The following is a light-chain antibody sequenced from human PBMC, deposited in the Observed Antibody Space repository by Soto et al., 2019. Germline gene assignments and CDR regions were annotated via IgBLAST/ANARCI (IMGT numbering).Light chain of an antibody. Sequence: EIVLTQSPGTLSLSPGERATLSCRASQSVTSSYLAWYQQRPGQAPRLLIYGASSRATGTPDRFSGSGSGTDFPLTISRVEPEDFAVYYCQQYRTFGQGTKVEIK. CDR2: GAS. V-gene: IGKV3-20*01. CDR3: QQYRT. J-gene: IGKJ1*01. CDR1: QSVTSSY.